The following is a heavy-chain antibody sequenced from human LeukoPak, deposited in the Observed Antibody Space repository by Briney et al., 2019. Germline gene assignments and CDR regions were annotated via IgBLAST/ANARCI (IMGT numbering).Heavy chain of an antibody. CDR3: ARDRYYYDTSGPPLDI. J-gene: IGHJ3*02. CDR2: IYYSGST. CDR1: GGSISSSSYY. D-gene: IGHD3-22*01. Sequence: PSETLSLTCTVSGGSISSSSYYWGWLRQPPGKGLEWIGSIYYSGSTYYNPSLKSRVTISVDTSKNQFSLRLSSVTAADTAVYYCARDRYYYDTSGPPLDIWGQGTMVTVSS. V-gene: IGHV4-39*07.